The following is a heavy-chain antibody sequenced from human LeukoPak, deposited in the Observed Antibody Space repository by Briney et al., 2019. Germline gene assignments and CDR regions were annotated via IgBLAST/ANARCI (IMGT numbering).Heavy chain of an antibody. J-gene: IGHJ3*02. D-gene: IGHD3-10*01. CDR2: IYYSGST. CDR1: GGSISSYY. Sequence: SETLSLTCTVSGGSISSYYWSWIRQPPGKGLEWIVYIYYSGSTNYNPSLKSRVTISVDTSKNQFSLKLSSVTAADTAVYYCARHEPYYGSGSYYNSHAFDIWGQGTMVTVSS. V-gene: IGHV4-59*08. CDR3: ARHEPYYGSGSYYNSHAFDI.